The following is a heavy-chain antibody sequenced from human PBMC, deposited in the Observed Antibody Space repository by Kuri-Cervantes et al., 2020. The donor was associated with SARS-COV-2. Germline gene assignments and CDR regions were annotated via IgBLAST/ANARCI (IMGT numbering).Heavy chain of an antibody. CDR3: ARDWDCSSTSCYTYYYYYYMDV. V-gene: IGHV3-9*01. J-gene: IGHJ6*03. D-gene: IGHD2-2*02. CDR1: GFTFDDYA. CDR2: ISWNSGSI. Sequence: SLKISCAASGFTFDDYAMHWVRQAPGKGLEWVSGISWNSGSIGYADSVKGRFTISKDNAKNSLYLQMNSLRAEDTAVYYCARDWDCSSTSCYTYYYYYYMDVWGKGTTVTVSS.